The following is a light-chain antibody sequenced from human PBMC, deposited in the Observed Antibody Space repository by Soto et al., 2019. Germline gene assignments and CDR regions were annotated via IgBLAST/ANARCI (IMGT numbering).Light chain of an antibody. J-gene: IGKJ4*01. CDR1: QGISSY. V-gene: IGKV1-8*01. CDR3: QQSYIIPLT. CDR2: GAT. Sequence: AIRMTQSPSSLSASTGDRVTITCRASQGISSYLAWYQQKPGKAPKLLIFGATALQSGVPSRFSGSGSGTDFTLTISSLQPEDFAIYHCQQSYIIPLTFGGGTKVDI.